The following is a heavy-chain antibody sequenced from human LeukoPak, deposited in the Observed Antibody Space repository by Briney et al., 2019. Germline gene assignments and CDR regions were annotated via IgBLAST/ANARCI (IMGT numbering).Heavy chain of an antibody. V-gene: IGHV3-43D*03. CDR3: AKDRDAAHYYMDV. CDR1: GFTFDDYA. CDR2: ISWDGGST. J-gene: IGHJ6*03. D-gene: IGHD6-13*01. Sequence: GGSLRLSCAASGFTFDDYAMHWVRQAPGKGLEWVSLISWDGGSTYYADSVKGRFTISRDNSKNSLYLQMNSLRAEDTALYYCAKDRDAAHYYMDVWGKGTTVTISS.